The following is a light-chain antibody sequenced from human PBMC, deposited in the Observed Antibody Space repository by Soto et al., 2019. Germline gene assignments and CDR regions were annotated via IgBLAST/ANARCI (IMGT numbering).Light chain of an antibody. Sequence: EVVMTQSPATLSVSPGERVTFSCRASQSVTTNLAWYQHKPGQSPRLLISGASTGASGIPPRFSGSGSGTEFTLTISSLQSEDFAVCYCQQYNNWPPITFGQGTRLEIK. CDR1: QSVTTN. CDR2: GAS. J-gene: IGKJ5*01. CDR3: QQYNNWPPIT. V-gene: IGKV3-15*01.